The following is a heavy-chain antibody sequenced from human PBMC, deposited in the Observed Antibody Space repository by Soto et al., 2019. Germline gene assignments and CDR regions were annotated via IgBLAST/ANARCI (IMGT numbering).Heavy chain of an antibody. J-gene: IGHJ4*02. CDR1: GGSISSGGYY. CDR2: IYYSGST. D-gene: IGHD4-4*01. Sequence: SETLSLTCTASGGSISSGGYYWSWIRQHPGKGLEWIGYIYYSGSTYYNPSLKSRVTISVDTSKNQFSLKLSSVTAADTAVYYCAREAGPLTTRDPADYWGQGTLVTVSS. V-gene: IGHV4-31*03. CDR3: AREAGPLTTRDPADY.